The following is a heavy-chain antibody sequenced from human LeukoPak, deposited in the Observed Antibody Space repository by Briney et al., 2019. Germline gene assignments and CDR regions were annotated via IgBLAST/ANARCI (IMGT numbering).Heavy chain of an antibody. J-gene: IGHJ4*02. D-gene: IGHD4-17*01. CDR3: ARVDYGDYYFDY. CDR1: GYTFTGYY. CDR2: INPYSGGT. Sequence: ASVKVSCKASGYTFTGYYMHWVRQAPGQGLEWMGWINPYSGGTNYAQTFQGRVTMTRDTSISTAYMELSSLRSDDTAVYYCARVDYGDYYFDYWGQGTLVTVSS. V-gene: IGHV1-2*02.